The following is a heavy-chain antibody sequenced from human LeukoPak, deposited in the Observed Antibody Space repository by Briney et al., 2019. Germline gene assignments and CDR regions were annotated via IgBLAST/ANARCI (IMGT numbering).Heavy chain of an antibody. CDR2: IYPGDSDT. D-gene: IGHD3-10*01. Sequence: ESLKISCTGSGYSFTNYWIGWVRQMPGKGLEWMGIIYPGDSDTRYSPSFQGQVTISADKSISTAYLQWSSLKTSDTAIYYCARQSLVYGPTAFDIWGQGTMVTVSS. V-gene: IGHV5-51*01. CDR3: ARQSLVYGPTAFDI. CDR1: GYSFTNYW. J-gene: IGHJ3*02.